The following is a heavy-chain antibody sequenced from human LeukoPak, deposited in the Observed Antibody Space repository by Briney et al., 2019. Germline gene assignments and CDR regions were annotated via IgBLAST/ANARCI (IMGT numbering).Heavy chain of an antibody. CDR1: GFNFSDTW. D-gene: IGHD1-7*01. V-gene: IGHV3-7*02. CDR3: TRKLVQ. J-gene: IGHJ4*02. CDR2: IKPDRSET. Sequence: PGGALRLSCAASGFNFSDTWMDWVRQAPGKGLEWVANIKPDRSETYYVDAVKGRFTISRDNAKNSLFLQMNSLRSEDTAVYYCTRKLVQWGQGTLVTVSS.